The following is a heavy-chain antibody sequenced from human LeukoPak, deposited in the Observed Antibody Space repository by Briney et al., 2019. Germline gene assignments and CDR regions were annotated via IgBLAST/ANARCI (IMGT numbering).Heavy chain of an antibody. J-gene: IGHJ6*04. D-gene: IGHD2-2*01. V-gene: IGHV3-30*18. Sequence: GRSLRLSCAASGFTFSSYGMRWVRQAPGKGLEWVAVISYDGSNKYYADSVKGRFTISRDNSKNTLYLQMNSLRAEDTAVYYCAKDRGYCSSTSCHDPGYGMDVWGKGTTVTVSS. CDR3: AKDRGYCSSTSCHDPGYGMDV. CDR2: ISYDGSNK. CDR1: GFTFSSYG.